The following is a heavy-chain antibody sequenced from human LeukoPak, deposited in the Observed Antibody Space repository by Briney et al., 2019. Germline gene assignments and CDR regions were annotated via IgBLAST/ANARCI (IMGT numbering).Heavy chain of an antibody. J-gene: IGHJ3*02. Sequence: GGSLRLSCAASGFTFSSYSMNWVRQAPGKGLEWVSVIYSGGSTYYADSVKGRFTISRDNSKNTLYLQMNSLRAEDTAVYYCARRGGKYYYDSSGYSYAFDIWGQGTMVTVSS. CDR3: ARRGGKYYYDSSGYSYAFDI. D-gene: IGHD3-22*01. CDR2: IYSGGST. V-gene: IGHV3-66*04. CDR1: GFTFSSYS.